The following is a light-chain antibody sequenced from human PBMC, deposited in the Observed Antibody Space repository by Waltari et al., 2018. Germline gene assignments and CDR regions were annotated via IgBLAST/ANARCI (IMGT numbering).Light chain of an antibody. CDR2: DAS. Sequence: DIQMTQSPSTVSASVGDRVTITCRASQSISSWLAWYQQKPGKAPKLLIYDASSLESGVPSRFSGSGSGTEFTLTISSLQPDDFATYYCQQYNSYSGSTFGQGTKLEIK. CDR3: QQYNSYSGST. J-gene: IGKJ2*01. CDR1: QSISSW. V-gene: IGKV1-5*01.